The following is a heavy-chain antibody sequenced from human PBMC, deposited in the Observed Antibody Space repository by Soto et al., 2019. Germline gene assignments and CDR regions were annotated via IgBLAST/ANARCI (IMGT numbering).Heavy chain of an antibody. CDR2: IYHSGST. Sequence: QLQLQESGSGLVKPSQTLSLTCAVSGGSISSGGYSWSWIRQPPGKGLEWIGYIYHSGSTYYNPSLKIRVTISVDRSKNQFSLKLSSVTAADTAVYYCARGRRYCISTSCYPHTFDYWGQGTLVTVSS. CDR3: ARGRRYCISTSCYPHTFDY. J-gene: IGHJ4*02. V-gene: IGHV4-30-2*01. CDR1: GGSISSGGYS. D-gene: IGHD2-2*01.